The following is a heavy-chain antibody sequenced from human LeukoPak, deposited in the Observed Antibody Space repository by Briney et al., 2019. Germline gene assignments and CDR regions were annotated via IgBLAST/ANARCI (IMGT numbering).Heavy chain of an antibody. CDR3: ARLLDSGSYLFDY. CDR2: IIPIFGTA. V-gene: IGHV1-69*01. J-gene: IGHJ4*02. Sequence: SSVKVSCKASGGTFSGYAISWVRQAPGQGLEWMGGIIPIFGTANYAQKFQGRVTITADESTSTAYMELSSLRSEDTAVYYCARLLDSGSYLFDYWGQGTLVTVSS. D-gene: IGHD1-26*01. CDR1: GGTFSGYA.